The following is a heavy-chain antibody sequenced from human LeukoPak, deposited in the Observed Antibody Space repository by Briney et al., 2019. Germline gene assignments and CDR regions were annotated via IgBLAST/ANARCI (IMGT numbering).Heavy chain of an antibody. J-gene: IGHJ4*02. D-gene: IGHD3-10*01. CDR3: ARRERFGEKRFDC. Sequence: SETLSLTCTVSGGPISTTDDYWGWIRQPPGKGQERIGSIYYTGSTVYNPSLKSRVTTSEGPSKHQSSLKLSCVTAAHTAVYYCARRERFGEKRFDCWGQGALVTVSS. CDR2: IYYTGST. V-gene: IGHV4-39*07. CDR1: GGPISTTDDY.